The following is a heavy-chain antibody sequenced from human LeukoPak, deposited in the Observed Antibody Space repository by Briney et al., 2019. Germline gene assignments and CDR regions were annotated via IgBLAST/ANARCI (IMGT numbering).Heavy chain of an antibody. V-gene: IGHV4-61*01. CDR1: GGSVSSGSYY. J-gene: IGHJ4*02. CDR3: ARYSTAARPFYYFDY. Sequence: PSETLSLTCTVSGGSVSSGSYYWSWIRQPPGKGLEWIGYIYYSGSTNYNPSLKSRVTISVDTSKNQFSLKLSSVTAADTAVYYCARYSTAARPFYYFDYWGQGTLVTVSS. D-gene: IGHD6-6*01. CDR2: IYYSGST.